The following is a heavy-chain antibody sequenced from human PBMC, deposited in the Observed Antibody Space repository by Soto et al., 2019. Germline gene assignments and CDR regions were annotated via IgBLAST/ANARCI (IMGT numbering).Heavy chain of an antibody. V-gene: IGHV4-34*01. Sequence: QVQLQQWGAGLLKPSETLSLTCAVYGGSFSGYYWSWIRQPPGKGLEWIGEINHSGSTNYNPSLKSRVTISVDTSKNQFSLKLSSVTAADTAVYYCARVNWNYVGAFDIRGQGTMVTVSS. J-gene: IGHJ3*02. CDR1: GGSFSGYY. D-gene: IGHD1-7*01. CDR3: ARVNWNYVGAFDI. CDR2: INHSGST.